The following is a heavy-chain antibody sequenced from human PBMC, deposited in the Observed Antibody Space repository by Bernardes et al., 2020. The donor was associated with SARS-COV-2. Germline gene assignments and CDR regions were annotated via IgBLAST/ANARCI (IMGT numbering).Heavy chain of an antibody. Sequence: ASVKVSCKASGYTFTDYYFHWVRQAPGQGLEWMGWINPKIGDTTYAQKFQGRVTMTRDTSISTGYMELSRLTSDDTAVYYCASVTWSQRDGFDIWGQGTMVTVSS. D-gene: IGHD1-26*01. J-gene: IGHJ3*02. V-gene: IGHV1-2*02. CDR3: ASVTWSQRDGFDI. CDR2: INPKIGDT. CDR1: GYTFTDYY.